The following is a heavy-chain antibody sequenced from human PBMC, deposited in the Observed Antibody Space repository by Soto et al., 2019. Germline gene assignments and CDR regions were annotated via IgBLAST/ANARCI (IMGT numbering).Heavy chain of an antibody. Sequence: PGESLKISCKGSGYIFTSYWIAWVRQMPGKGLEWMGIIYPGDSGTRYSPSFQGQVTISADKSISTAYLQWSSVKASDTAMYYCARLGAVVTATRGLVYHFDYWGQGTLVTVSS. J-gene: IGHJ4*02. CDR2: IYPGDSGT. V-gene: IGHV5-51*01. CDR1: GYIFTSYW. D-gene: IGHD2-21*02. CDR3: ARLGAVVTATRGLVYHFDY.